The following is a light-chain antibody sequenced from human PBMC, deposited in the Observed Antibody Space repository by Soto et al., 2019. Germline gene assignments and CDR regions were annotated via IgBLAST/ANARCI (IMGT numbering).Light chain of an antibody. CDR3: SSYTSSSLRYV. CDR1: SSDVGYYNY. CDR2: DVS. Sequence: QSVLTQPASVSGSPGQSITISCTGTSSDVGYYNYVSWYQQHPGKAPKLLIYDVSHRPSGVSNRFSGSKSGNTASLTISGLQAEDEAYYYCSSYTSSSLRYVFGTGTRSPS. J-gene: IGLJ1*01. V-gene: IGLV2-14*03.